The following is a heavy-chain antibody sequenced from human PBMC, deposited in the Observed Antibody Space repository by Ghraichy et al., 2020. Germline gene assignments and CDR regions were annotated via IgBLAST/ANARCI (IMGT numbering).Heavy chain of an antibody. Sequence: GGSLRLSCAASGFTFRSYTMHWVRQAPGKGLEWVSSIGSTSSLLYYADSVKGRFTISRDNAKNSLFLQMNSLRAEDSAVYYCARQDDISGYLYYFDYWGPGTLVTVSS. V-gene: IGHV3-21*06. CDR2: IGSTSSLL. D-gene: IGHD3-22*01. CDR3: ARQDDISGYLYYFDY. CDR1: GFTFRSYT. J-gene: IGHJ4*02.